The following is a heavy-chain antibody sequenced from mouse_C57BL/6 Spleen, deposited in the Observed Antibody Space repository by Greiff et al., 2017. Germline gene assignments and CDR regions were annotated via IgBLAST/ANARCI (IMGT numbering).Heavy chain of an antibody. J-gene: IGHJ4*01. D-gene: IGHD3-2*01. CDR3: ARGSRQLYYAMDY. V-gene: IGHV1-80*01. Sequence: QVQLQQSGAELVKPGASVKISCKASGYAFSSYWMNWVKQRPGKGLEWIGQIYPGDGDTNYNGKFKGKATLTADKSSSTAYMQLSSLTSEDSAVYFCARGSRQLYYAMDYWGQGTSVTVSS. CDR1: GYAFSSYW. CDR2: IYPGDGDT.